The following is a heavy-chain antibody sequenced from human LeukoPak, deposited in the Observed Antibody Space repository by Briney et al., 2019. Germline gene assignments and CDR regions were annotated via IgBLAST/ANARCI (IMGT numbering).Heavy chain of an antibody. V-gene: IGHV1-18*01. D-gene: IGHD3-9*01. J-gene: IGHJ4*02. CDR1: GYTFTSYG. CDR2: ISAYNGNT. Sequence: ASVKVSCKASGYTFTSYGISWVRQAPGQGVEWLGWISAYNGNTNYAQKLQGRVTMTTDTSTSTAYMELRSLRSDDTAVYYCARYYDILTGYYPVDYWGQGTLVTVSS. CDR3: ARYYDILTGYYPVDY.